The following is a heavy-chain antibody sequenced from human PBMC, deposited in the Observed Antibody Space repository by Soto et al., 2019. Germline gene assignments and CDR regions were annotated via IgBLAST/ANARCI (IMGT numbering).Heavy chain of an antibody. CDR3: ARGFRYPKSSYIYGMDV. J-gene: IGHJ6*02. V-gene: IGHV1-69*01. CDR1: GGTFSTYS. D-gene: IGHD1-20*01. Sequence: QVQLVQSGAEVKKPGSSVKVSCKASGGTFSTYSISWVRQAPGQGLEWMGGSPPIFGTSKYAQNFQGRVTITADESTSTAYMELSSLRSDDTAVSYCARGFRYPKSSYIYGMDVCGQGTTVTVSS. CDR2: SPPIFGTS.